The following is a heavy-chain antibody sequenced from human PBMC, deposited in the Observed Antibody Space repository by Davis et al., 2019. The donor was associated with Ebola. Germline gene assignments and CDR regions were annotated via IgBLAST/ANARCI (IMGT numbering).Heavy chain of an antibody. J-gene: IGHJ6*02. D-gene: IGHD3-3*01. Sequence: MPSETLSLTCAVSGGSFSGYYWSWIRQPPGKGLEWIGEINHSGSTNYNPSLKSRVTISVNTSKNQFSLKLSSVTAADTAVYYCARFGYYRGYYGMDVWGQGTTVTVSS. CDR2: INHSGST. CDR1: GGSFSGYY. CDR3: ARFGYYRGYYGMDV. V-gene: IGHV4-34*01.